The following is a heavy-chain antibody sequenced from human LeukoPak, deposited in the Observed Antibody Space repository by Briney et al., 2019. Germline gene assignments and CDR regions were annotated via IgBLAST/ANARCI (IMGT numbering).Heavy chain of an antibody. V-gene: IGHV1-69*13. Sequence: SVKVSCKASGYTFTSYGISWVRQAPGQGLEWMGGIIPIFGTANYAQKFQGRVTITADESTSTAYMELSSLRSEDTAVYYCARGLRLGELSSFDYWGQGTLVTVSS. CDR1: GYTFTSYG. D-gene: IGHD3-16*02. CDR2: IIPIFGTA. J-gene: IGHJ4*02. CDR3: ARGLRLGELSSFDY.